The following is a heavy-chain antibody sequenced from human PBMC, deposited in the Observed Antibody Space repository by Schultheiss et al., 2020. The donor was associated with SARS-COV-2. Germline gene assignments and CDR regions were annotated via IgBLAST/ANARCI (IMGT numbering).Heavy chain of an antibody. CDR2: VYYSGSA. J-gene: IGHJ3*02. CDR3: ARLGCESASCYMRAAFDI. V-gene: IGHV4-59*04. CDR1: DDFISSYY. D-gene: IGHD3-9*01. Sequence: SETLSLTCTVSDDFISSYYWTWLRQPPGKGLEWIGNVYYSGSAYYNPSLKSRVTISVDTSKNHFSLKVSSVTAADTAVYYCARLGCESASCYMRAAFDIWGQGTMVTVSS.